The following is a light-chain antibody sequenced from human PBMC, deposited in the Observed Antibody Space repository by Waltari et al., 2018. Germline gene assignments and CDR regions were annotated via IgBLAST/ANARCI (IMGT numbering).Light chain of an antibody. CDR1: QSISTN. CDR2: GAS. V-gene: IGKV3-15*01. J-gene: IGKJ4*01. Sequence: IVMTQSPATLSVSPGERATLSCRASQSISTNLAWFQVKPGQAPRLLIYGASTRATGVPARFSGSGSGTYFTLTISSLQAEDVAVYYCQQYYITPLSFGGGTKVEIK. CDR3: QQYYITPLS.